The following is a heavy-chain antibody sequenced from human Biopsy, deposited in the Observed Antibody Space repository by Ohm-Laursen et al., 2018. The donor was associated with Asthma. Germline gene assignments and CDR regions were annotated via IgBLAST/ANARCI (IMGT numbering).Heavy chain of an antibody. V-gene: IGHV3-30*03. CDR1: GFSFSNFA. Sequence: SLRLSCTASGFSFSNFAIHWVRQAPGKGLEWVACISYDGSNKYYADSVKGRSTITRDNSKNTLYLQMNSLRAEDTALYYCGRERSYMVDYWGQGTLVIVSS. J-gene: IGHJ4*02. CDR3: GRERSYMVDY. CDR2: ISYDGSNK. D-gene: IGHD3-10*01.